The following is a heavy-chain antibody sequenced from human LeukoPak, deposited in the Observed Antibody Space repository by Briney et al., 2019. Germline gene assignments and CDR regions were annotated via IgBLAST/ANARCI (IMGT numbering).Heavy chain of an antibody. CDR1: GYTFTSYY. D-gene: IGHD5-24*01. CDR2: INPNSGGT. CDR3: ARRDGYNKGEVDY. V-gene: IGHV1-2*02. Sequence: ASVKVSCKASGYTFTSYYMHWVRQAPGQGLEWMGWINPNSGGTNYAQKFQGRVTMTRDTSISTAYMELSRLRSDDTAVYYCARRDGYNKGEVDYWGQGTLVTVSS. J-gene: IGHJ4*02.